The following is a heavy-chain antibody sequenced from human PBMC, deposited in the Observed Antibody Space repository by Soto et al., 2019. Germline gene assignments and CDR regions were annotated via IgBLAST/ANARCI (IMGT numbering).Heavy chain of an antibody. CDR2: ISGSSGTI. CDR3: AKNYDFWSGYYYMDV. CDR1: GFTLSSYG. J-gene: IGHJ6*03. Sequence: GGSLRLSCAASGFTLSSYGMTWVRQAPGKGLEWVSIISGSSGTINYADSVKGRFTISRDNSKNTVYLQMNSLRAEDTAVYYCAKNYDFWSGYYYMDVWGKGTTVTVSS. V-gene: IGHV3-23*01. D-gene: IGHD3-3*01.